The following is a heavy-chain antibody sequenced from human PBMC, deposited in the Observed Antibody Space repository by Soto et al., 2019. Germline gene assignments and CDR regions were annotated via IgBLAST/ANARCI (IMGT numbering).Heavy chain of an antibody. V-gene: IGHV3-53*05. D-gene: IGHD3-10*02. CDR2: IYSGGST. CDR3: ARDVGPQRADTYVCTY. CDR1: GFTVSSTY. J-gene: IGHJ4*02. Sequence: SLRLSCAASGFTVSSTYMSWVRQAPGKGLEWVSVIYSGGSTYYADSVKGRFTISRDDSKNTLHLQMNSLRREDTAVYYCARDVGPQRADTYVCTYWGPGSLVTVSS.